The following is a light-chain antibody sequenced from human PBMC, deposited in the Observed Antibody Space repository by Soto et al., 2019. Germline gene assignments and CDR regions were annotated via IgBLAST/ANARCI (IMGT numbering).Light chain of an antibody. V-gene: IGKV3D-15*01. CDR1: QSVRSN. CDR3: QQRHMWPIT. J-gene: IGKJ5*01. CDR2: GAS. Sequence: EIVKTQSPATLSVSPGERATLSCRASQSVRSNLAWYQQKPGQAPRLLIYGASTRATGIPATFSGSGSGTDFTLTISRLEPEDSAVYYCQQRHMWPITFGQGTRLEI.